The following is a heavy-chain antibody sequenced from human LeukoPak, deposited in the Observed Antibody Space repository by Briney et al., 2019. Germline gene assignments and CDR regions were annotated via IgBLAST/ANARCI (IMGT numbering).Heavy chain of an antibody. CDR3: TTCGGDCFFNY. J-gene: IGHJ4*02. CDR2: IRSKANSYAT. Sequence: PGGSLRLSCAASGFTLSDSAIHWVRQASGKGLEWVGRIRSKANSYATAYAASVKGRFTISRDDSKSTAYLQMNSLKTEDTAVYYCTTCGGDCFFNYWGQGTLVTVSS. CDR1: GFTLSDSA. D-gene: IGHD2-21*02. V-gene: IGHV3-73*01.